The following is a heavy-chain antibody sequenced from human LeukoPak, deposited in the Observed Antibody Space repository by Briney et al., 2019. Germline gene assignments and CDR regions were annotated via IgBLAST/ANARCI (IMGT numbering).Heavy chain of an antibody. CDR1: GFTFSSYG. J-gene: IGHJ4*02. D-gene: IGHD6-19*01. CDR2: ISGSGGST. Sequence: GGSLRLSCAASGFTFSSYGMTWVRQAPGKGLEWVSGISGSGGSTYYADSVKGRFTISRDNAKNSLYLQMNSLRAEDTAVYYCAVMYSSGWSNYWGQGTLVTVSS. V-gene: IGHV3-23*01. CDR3: AVMYSSGWSNY.